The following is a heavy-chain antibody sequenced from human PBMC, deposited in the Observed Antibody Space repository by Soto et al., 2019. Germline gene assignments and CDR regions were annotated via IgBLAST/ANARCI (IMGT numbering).Heavy chain of an antibody. D-gene: IGHD3-10*01. J-gene: IGHJ5*02. V-gene: IGHV4-59*01. Sequence: PSQTRSLTCTVGDDCSSRYYSNCLKQPPGKGLEWIGYIYYSGSTNYNPSLKSRVTISVDTSKNQFSLKLSSVTAADTAVYYCAAVLSRHMVREPRWFDPWGQGTLVTVSS. CDR1: DDCSSRYY. CDR2: IYYSGST. CDR3: AAVLSRHMVREPRWFDP.